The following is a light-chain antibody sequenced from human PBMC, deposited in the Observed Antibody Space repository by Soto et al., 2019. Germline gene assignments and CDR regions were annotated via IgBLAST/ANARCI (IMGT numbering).Light chain of an antibody. CDR1: SSNIGAGHV. Sequence: QSVLTQPPSVSGAPGQRVTISCTGRSSNIGAGHVVHWYQQFPGRAPNLLIYGSSNRPSGVPDRFSGSKSGTSASLAITGLKAEDEADYYCQSYDNPRSAAVFGGGTKLTVL. J-gene: IGLJ2*01. CDR3: QSYDNPRSAAV. CDR2: GSS. V-gene: IGLV1-40*01.